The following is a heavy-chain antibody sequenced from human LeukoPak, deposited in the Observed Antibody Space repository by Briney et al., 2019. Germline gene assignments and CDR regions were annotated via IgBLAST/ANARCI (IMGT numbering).Heavy chain of an antibody. J-gene: IGHJ3*02. Sequence: GGSLRLSCAASGFTFSSYAMSWVRQAPGKGLEWVSGISASGGSTYYADSVKGRFSISRDNSKNTLYLQMNSLRAEDTAVYYCARVDVVTVGKNAFDIWGQGTMVTVSS. CDR2: ISASGGST. D-gene: IGHD4-23*01. CDR1: GFTFSSYA. CDR3: ARVDVVTVGKNAFDI. V-gene: IGHV3-23*01.